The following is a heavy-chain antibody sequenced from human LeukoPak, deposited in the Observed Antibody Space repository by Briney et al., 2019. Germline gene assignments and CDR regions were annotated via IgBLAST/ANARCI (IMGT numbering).Heavy chain of an antibody. CDR2: IKQDGAEK. V-gene: IGHV3-7*01. CDR3: ARDGLGDFWDY. D-gene: IGHD3-3*01. J-gene: IGHJ4*02. CDR1: GFTFSSYS. Sequence: QSGGSLRLSCAASGFTFSSYSMNWVRQAPGKGLEWVANIKQDGAEKSYVDSVKGRFTISRDDTEKSQYLQMNSLRAEDTAVYYCARDGLGDFWDYWGQGTLVTVSS.